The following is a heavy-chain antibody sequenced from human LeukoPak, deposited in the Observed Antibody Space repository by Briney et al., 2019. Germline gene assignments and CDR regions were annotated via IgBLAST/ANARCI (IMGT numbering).Heavy chain of an antibody. V-gene: IGHV3-23*01. Sequence: GGSLRLSCAASGFTFSSYAMSWVRQAPGKGLEWVSAISGSGGSTYYADSVKGRFTISRDNSKNTLYLRMNSLRAEDTAVYFCAKDEDYAGGVADYWGQGTLVTVSS. CDR2: ISGSGGST. CDR1: GFTFSSYA. CDR3: AKDEDYAGGVADY. J-gene: IGHJ4*02. D-gene: IGHD3-16*01.